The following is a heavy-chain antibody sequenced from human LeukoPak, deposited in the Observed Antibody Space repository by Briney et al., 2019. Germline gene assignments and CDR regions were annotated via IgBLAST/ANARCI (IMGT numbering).Heavy chain of an antibody. CDR3: AKEGPYCGGDCYFEGNWFGP. V-gene: IGHV3-23*01. CDR1: GFTFSSYA. D-gene: IGHD2-21*02. Sequence: PGGSLRLSCAASGFTFSSYAMSWVRQAPGKGLEWVSAISGSGGSTYYADSVKGRFTISRDNSKNTLYLQMNSPRAEDTAVYYCAKEGPYCGGDCYFEGNWFGPWGQGTLVTVSS. J-gene: IGHJ5*02. CDR2: ISGSGGST.